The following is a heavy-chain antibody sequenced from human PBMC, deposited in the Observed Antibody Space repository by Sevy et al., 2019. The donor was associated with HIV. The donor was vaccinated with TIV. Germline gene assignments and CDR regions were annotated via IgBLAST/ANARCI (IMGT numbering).Heavy chain of an antibody. Sequence: SETLSLTCTVSGASISSYYWSWIRQPPGKEPVWIGYIYYSGSTDYNPSLRGRVGISLDTSKNQFSLKVYSVTAADTAVYYCATHECADAPFFHYWGQGTLVTVSS. CDR1: GASISSYY. V-gene: IGHV4-59*01. J-gene: IGHJ4*02. CDR2: IYYSGST. CDR3: ATHECADAPFFHY. D-gene: IGHD2-2*01.